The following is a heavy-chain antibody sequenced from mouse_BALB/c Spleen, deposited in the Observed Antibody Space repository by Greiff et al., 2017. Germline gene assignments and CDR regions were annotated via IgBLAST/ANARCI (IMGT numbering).Heavy chain of an antibody. D-gene: IGHD2-10*01. J-gene: IGHJ4*01. CDR1: GFSLTSYG. CDR2: IWSGGST. CDR3: AKKEGPYYGLYYYAMDY. V-gene: IGHV2-5-1*01. Sequence: VKLMESGPSLVQPSQSLSITCTVSGFSLTSYGVHWVRQSPGKGLEWLGVIWSGGSTDYNEAFMSRLSITKDNSKSQVFFKMNSLQADDTDIYYCAKKEGPYYGLYYYAMDYWGQGPSVTVSS.